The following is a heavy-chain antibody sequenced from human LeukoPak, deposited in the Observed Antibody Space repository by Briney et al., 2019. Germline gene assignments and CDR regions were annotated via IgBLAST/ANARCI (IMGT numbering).Heavy chain of an antibody. CDR3: AREAVVPAAITYYYYYYMDV. J-gene: IGHJ6*03. D-gene: IGHD2-2*02. Sequence: SETLSLTCTVSGGSISSYYWSWVRQPAGKGLEWIGRIYTSGSTNYNPSLKSRVTISVDTSKNQFSLKLSSVTAADTAVYYCAREAVVPAAITYYYYYYMDVWGKGTTVTVSS. V-gene: IGHV4-4*07. CDR2: IYTSGST. CDR1: GGSISSYY.